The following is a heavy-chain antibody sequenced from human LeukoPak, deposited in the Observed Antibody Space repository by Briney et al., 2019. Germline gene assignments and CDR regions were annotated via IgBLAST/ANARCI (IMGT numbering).Heavy chain of an antibody. CDR2: FGGSGGDT. J-gene: IGHJ4*02. V-gene: IGHV3-23*01. CDR3: ARRMVNRAIDY. D-gene: IGHD2-8*01. CDR1: GFTFSSYA. Sequence: GGSLRLSCATSGFTFSSYAMSWVRQAPGKGPEWVSGFGGSGGDTYYADSVKGRFTISRDISRNTLYLQMNSLRADDTAVYYCARRMVNRAIDYWGQGTLVTVSS.